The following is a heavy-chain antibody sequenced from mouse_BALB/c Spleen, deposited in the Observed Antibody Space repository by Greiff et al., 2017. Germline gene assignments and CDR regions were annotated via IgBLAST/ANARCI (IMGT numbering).Heavy chain of an antibody. J-gene: IGHJ4*01. CDR3: ARGGDYDYDGDYAMDY. Sequence: DVMLVESGGGLVKPGGSLKLSCAASGFTFSSYAMSWVRQTPEKRLEWVASISSGGSTYYPDSVKGRFTISRDNARNILYLQMSSLRSEDTAMYYCARGGDYDYDGDYAMDYWGQGTSVTVSS. V-gene: IGHV5-6-5*01. CDR2: ISSGGST. D-gene: IGHD2-4*01. CDR1: GFTFSSYA.